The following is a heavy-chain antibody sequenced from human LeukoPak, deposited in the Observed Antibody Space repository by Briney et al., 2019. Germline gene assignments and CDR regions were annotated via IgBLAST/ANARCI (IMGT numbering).Heavy chain of an antibody. CDR1: GFTFSSYS. V-gene: IGHV3-48*01. Sequence: GGSLRLSCAASGFTFSSYSMNCVRQAPGKGLEWVSYISSSGSTIYYADSVKGRFTISRDNAKNSLYLHMNSLRGEDTAVYYCARDGDAPMTDFDYWGQGTLVTVSS. D-gene: IGHD2-21*02. J-gene: IGHJ4*02. CDR3: ARDGDAPMTDFDY. CDR2: ISSSGSTI.